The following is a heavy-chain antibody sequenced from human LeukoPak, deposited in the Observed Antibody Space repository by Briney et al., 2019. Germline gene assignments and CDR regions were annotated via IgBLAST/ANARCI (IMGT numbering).Heavy chain of an antibody. D-gene: IGHD1-26*01. CDR2: IYHSGST. Sequence: PSETLSLTCAVSGYSISSGYYWGWIRQPPGKGLEWIGSIYHSGSTYYNPSLKSRVTTSVDTSENQFSLKLSSVTAADTAVYYCARPISWARGAFDIWGQGTMVTVSS. CDR3: ARPISWARGAFDI. J-gene: IGHJ3*02. V-gene: IGHV4-38-2*01. CDR1: GYSISSGYY.